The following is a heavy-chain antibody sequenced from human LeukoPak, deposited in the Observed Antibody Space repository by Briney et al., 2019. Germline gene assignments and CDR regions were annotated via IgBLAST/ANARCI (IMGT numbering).Heavy chain of an antibody. CDR3: ARGSQRSLLWFGETHGWFDP. CDR1: GYTFTSYD. CDR2: MNPNSGNT. V-gene: IGHV1-8*01. J-gene: IGHJ5*02. Sequence: ASVKVSCKASGYTFTSYDINWVRQATGQGLEWMGWMNPNSGNTGYAQKFQGRVTMTRNTSISTAYMELSSLRPEDTAVYYCARGSQRSLLWFGETHGWFDPWGQGTLVTVSS. D-gene: IGHD3-10*01.